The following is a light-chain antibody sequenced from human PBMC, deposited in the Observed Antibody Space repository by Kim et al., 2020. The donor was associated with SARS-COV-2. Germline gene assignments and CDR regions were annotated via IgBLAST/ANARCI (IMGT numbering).Light chain of an antibody. CDR3: QKYDRAPRT. J-gene: IGKJ1*01. V-gene: IGKV1-27*01. Sequence: AAVGDRVTITYRASQAISNYLAGYQQKPGKVPKLLVYAASALQSGVSSRFSGSGSGTDFTLTISSLQPEDVASYYCQKYDRAPRTFGQGTKVDIK. CDR1: QAISNY. CDR2: AAS.